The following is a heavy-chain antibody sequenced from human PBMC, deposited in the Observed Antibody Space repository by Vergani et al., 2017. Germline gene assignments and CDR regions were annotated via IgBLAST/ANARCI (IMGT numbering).Heavy chain of an antibody. CDR2: ISGSGGST. CDR3: AMFLAISGSYFNDC. Sequence: EVQLLESGGGLVQPGGSLRLSCAASGFTFSSYAMSWVRQAPGKGLEWVSAISGSGGSTYYEDSVKGRFTISRDNSKNTLYLQMNSLRAEDTAVYYCAMFLAISGSYFNDCWGQGTLVTVSS. J-gene: IGHJ4*02. V-gene: IGHV3-23*01. D-gene: IGHD1-26*01. CDR1: GFTFSSYA.